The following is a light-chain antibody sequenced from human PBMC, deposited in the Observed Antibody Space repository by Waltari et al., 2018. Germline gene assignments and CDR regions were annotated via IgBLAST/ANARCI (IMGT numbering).Light chain of an antibody. Sequence: VLTPSPGTLSLSPRDRAPLTCKASQSIGRNLPWYQQNPDQAPRLLIYGASSRATGIPDRFSGSGSGTDFSLTISRLEPEDFAVYYCQNHERLPATFGQGTKVEIK. V-gene: IGKV3-20*01. CDR3: QNHERLPAT. J-gene: IGKJ1*01. CDR1: QSIGRN. CDR2: GAS.